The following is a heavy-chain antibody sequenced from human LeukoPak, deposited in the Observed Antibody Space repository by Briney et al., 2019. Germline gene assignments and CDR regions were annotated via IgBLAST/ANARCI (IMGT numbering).Heavy chain of an antibody. CDR2: LIENGATT. CDR3: VKDYRVGSSPAFGDF. V-gene: IGHV3-23*01. Sequence: GGSLRLSCAASGFTFRSHAMSWVRQAPGKGLEWVSGLIENGATTYYADSVKGRFSISRDNSMNTVYLQMNNLRAEDTAVYYCVKDYRVGSSPAFGDFWGQGTPVTVSS. J-gene: IGHJ4*02. CDR1: GFTFRSHA. D-gene: IGHD1-26*01.